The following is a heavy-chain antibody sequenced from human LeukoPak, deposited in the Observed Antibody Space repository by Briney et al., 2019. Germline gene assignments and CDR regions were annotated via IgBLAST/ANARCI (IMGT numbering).Heavy chain of an antibody. Sequence: SETLSLTCTASGGSISSGAHYWSWIRQHPGKGLEWIGYINYSGSTSYNPSLKSRVTISVDTSKNQFSLKLSSVTAADTAVYYCARGGSGEGYWGQGTLVTVSS. CDR2: INYSGST. V-gene: IGHV4-31*03. CDR1: GGSISSGAHY. CDR3: ARGGSGEGY. J-gene: IGHJ4*02. D-gene: IGHD3-10*01.